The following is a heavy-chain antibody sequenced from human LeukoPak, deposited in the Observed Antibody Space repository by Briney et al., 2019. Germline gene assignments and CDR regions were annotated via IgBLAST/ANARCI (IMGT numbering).Heavy chain of an antibody. CDR1: GYTFTSYD. CDR3: ARRSDDYDSSAYYH. Sequence: ASVKVSCKASGYTFTSYDINWVRQATGQGLEWMGWMNPNSGNTDYAQKFQGRVTMTRNTSISTAYMELSSLRSEDTAVYYCARRSDDYDSSAYYHWGQGTLVTVSS. D-gene: IGHD3-22*01. V-gene: IGHV1-8*01. J-gene: IGHJ4*02. CDR2: MNPNSGNT.